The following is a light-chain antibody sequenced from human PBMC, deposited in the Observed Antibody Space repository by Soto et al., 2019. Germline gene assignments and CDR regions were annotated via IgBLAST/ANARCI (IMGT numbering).Light chain of an antibody. V-gene: IGKV1-33*01. CDR1: QDIRNH. J-gene: IGKJ4*01. CDR2: DAS. CDR3: QQYLNVLT. Sequence: DIQMTQSPSSLPASVGDRITITCQASQDIRNHLNWYQQKPGKAPKILIYDASNLEAGVPSRFGGSGSGTDFTLTISSLQPEDIATYYCQQYLNVLTFGGGTKVEIK.